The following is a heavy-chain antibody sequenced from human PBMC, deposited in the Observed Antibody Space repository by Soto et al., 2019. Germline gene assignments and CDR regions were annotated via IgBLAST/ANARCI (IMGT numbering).Heavy chain of an antibody. D-gene: IGHD6-19*01. CDR1: GFTFSSYL. CDR3: ARDLSSGWFFDN. Sequence: GSLRLSCAASGFTFSSYLMRWVRQAPGKGLERMANIKQDESEKYYVDSVKGRFTISRDNAKNSLYLQMNSLRAEDTAVYYCARDLSSGWFFDNWGQGTLVTVSS. J-gene: IGHJ4*02. CDR2: IKQDESEK. V-gene: IGHV3-7*01.